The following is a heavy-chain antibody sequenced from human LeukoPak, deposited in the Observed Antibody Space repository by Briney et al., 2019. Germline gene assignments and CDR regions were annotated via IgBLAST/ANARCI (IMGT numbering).Heavy chain of an antibody. V-gene: IGHV1-2*06. CDR2: INPNSGGT. D-gene: IGHD3-10*01. CDR1: GYTFTGYY. Sequence: ASVKVSCRASGYTFTGYYIHWVRQAPGQGLEWRGRINPNSGGTNYAQKFQGRVTMTRDTSISTGYMELSRLRSDDTAAYYCARGYGSAHGGAFDIWGQGTMVTVSS. CDR3: ARGYGSAHGGAFDI. J-gene: IGHJ3*02.